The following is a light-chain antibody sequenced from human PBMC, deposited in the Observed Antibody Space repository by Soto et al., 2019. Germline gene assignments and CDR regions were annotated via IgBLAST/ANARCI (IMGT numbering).Light chain of an antibody. J-gene: IGKJ5*01. V-gene: IGKV3-20*01. CDR2: GAS. CDR3: PQYGHSPIT. CDR1: QSLSGNY. Sequence: EIVLTQSPGTLSLSPGERVTLSCRASQSLSGNYLAWYQQKPGQAPKFLIYGASNRSTDIPDRFSGGGSGTDFALTINRLEPEDSAVYYCPQYGHSPITFGQGTRLEIK.